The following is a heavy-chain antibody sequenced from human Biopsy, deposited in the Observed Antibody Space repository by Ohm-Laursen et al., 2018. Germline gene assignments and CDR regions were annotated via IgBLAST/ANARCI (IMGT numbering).Heavy chain of an antibody. D-gene: IGHD3-16*01. CDR1: GFIFDDYA. V-gene: IGHV3-9*01. Sequence: SLRLSCAASGFIFDDYAMHWVRQAPGKGLEWVSGISWDSGRIDYADSVKGRFTISRDNAKNSLYLQMNSLRAEDTALYYYAKDSGGSPLGELFHWGQGNLVAVSS. CDR2: ISWDSGRI. J-gene: IGHJ4*02. CDR3: AKDSGGSPLGELFH.